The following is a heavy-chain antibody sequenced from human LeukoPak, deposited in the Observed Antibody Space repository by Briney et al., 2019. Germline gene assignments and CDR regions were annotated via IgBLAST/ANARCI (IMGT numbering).Heavy chain of an antibody. J-gene: IGHJ4*02. D-gene: IGHD1-7*01. CDR2: ISSSGSAI. CDR1: AFIFSDYY. CDR3: ATDLTGTTYDY. Sequence: GGSLRLSCAASAFIFSDYYLTWIRQAPEKGLEWVGYISSSGSAIYYGDSVKGRFTISRDNAKNSLYLQMDSLRAEDTAVYYCATDLTGTTYDYWGQGSLVTVSS. V-gene: IGHV3-11*04.